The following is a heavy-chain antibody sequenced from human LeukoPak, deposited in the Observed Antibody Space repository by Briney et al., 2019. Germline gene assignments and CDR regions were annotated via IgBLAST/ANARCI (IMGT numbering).Heavy chain of an antibody. V-gene: IGHV1-2*02. CDR3: ARDGASGYLADY. D-gene: IGHD3-3*01. Sequence: ASVTVSCKASGYTLTGYYMHWVRQAPGQGLEWMGWNNPNSGGTNYAQKFQGRVTMTRDTSISTAYMELSRLGSDDTAVYYCARDGASGYLADYWGQGTLVTVSS. CDR2: NNPNSGGT. CDR1: GYTLTGYY. J-gene: IGHJ4*02.